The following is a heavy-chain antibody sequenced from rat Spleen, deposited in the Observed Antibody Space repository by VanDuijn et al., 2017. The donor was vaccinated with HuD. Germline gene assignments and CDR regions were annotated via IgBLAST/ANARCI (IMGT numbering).Heavy chain of an antibody. D-gene: IGHD5-1*01. CDR2: ITSTGGST. J-gene: IGHJ2*01. V-gene: IGHV5-19*01. Sequence: EVQLVESGGGLVQPGRSLKLSCAASGFTFSNYGMHWIRQAPTKGLEWVASITSTGGSTYYPDSVKGRFSISRDNAQNTLYLQMNSLRSEDTATYYCTRNWDYWGQGVMVTVSS. CDR3: TRNWDY. CDR1: GFTFSNYG.